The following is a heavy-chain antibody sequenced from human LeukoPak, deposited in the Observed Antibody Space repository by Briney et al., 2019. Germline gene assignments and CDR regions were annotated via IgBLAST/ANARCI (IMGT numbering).Heavy chain of an antibody. CDR2: ISSSGSTI. CDR1: GFTFSSYS. Sequence: GSLRLSCAASGFTFSSYSMNWVRQAPGKGLEWVSYISSSGSTIYYADSVKGRFTISRDNAKNSLYLQMNSLRAEDTAVYYCARDPRALYSSSWYYFDYWGQGTLVTVSS. CDR3: ARDPRALYSSSWYYFDY. D-gene: IGHD6-13*01. V-gene: IGHV3-48*04. J-gene: IGHJ4*02.